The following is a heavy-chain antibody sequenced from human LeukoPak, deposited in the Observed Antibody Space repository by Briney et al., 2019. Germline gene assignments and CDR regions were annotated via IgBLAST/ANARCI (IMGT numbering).Heavy chain of an antibody. J-gene: IGHJ4*02. V-gene: IGHV3-33*01. D-gene: IGHD6-13*01. CDR1: GFTFSSYG. Sequence: GGSLRLSCAASGFTFSSYGMHWVRQAPGKELEWVAIIWYDGSNKYYADSVKGRFTISRDNSKNTLYLQMNSLRAEGTAVYYCARAESTWYSGLDYWGQGTMVTVSS. CDR3: ARAESTWYSGLDY. CDR2: IWYDGSNK.